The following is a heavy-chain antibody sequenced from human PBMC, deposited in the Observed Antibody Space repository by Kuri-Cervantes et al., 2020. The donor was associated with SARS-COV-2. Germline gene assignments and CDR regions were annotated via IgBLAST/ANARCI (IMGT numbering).Heavy chain of an antibody. D-gene: IGHD3-3*01. J-gene: IGHJ4*02. Sequence: GESLKISCAASGFTVSSNEMSWVRQAPGKGLEWVGFIRSKAYGGTTEYAASVKGRFTISRDDSKSIAYLQMNSLKTEDTAVYYCTRYDFWSATHFDYWGQGTLVTVSS. V-gene: IGHV3-49*04. CDR3: TRYDFWSATHFDY. CDR1: GFTVSSNE. CDR2: IRSKAYGGTT.